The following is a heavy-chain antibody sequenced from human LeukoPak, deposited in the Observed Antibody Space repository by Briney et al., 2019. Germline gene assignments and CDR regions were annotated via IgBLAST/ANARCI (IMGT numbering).Heavy chain of an antibody. Sequence: SETLSLTCTVSGGSISSGDYYWSWIRRPPGKGLEWIGYIYYSGSTNYNPSLKSRVTISVDTSKNQFSLKLSSVTAADTAVYYCARGSTRLYYYYMDVWGKGTTVTVSS. CDR3: ARGSTRLYYYYMDV. D-gene: IGHD2-2*01. J-gene: IGHJ6*03. CDR2: IYYSGST. CDR1: GGSISSGDYY. V-gene: IGHV4-61*08.